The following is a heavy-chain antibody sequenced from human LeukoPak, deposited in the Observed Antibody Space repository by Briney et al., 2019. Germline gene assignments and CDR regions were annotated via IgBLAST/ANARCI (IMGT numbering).Heavy chain of an antibody. CDR1: GFTFSSYA. D-gene: IGHD4-17*01. V-gene: IGHV3-23*01. Sequence: GGSLRLSCAASGFTFSSYAMSWVRQAPGKGLEWVSAISGSGGSTYYADSEKGRFTISRDNSKNTLYLQMNSLRAEDTAVYYCAKVPHYGDYVIWGQGTMVTVSS. CDR2: ISGSGGST. J-gene: IGHJ3*02. CDR3: AKVPHYGDYVI.